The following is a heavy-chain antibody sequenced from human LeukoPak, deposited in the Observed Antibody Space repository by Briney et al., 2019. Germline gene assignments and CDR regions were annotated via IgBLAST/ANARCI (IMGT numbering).Heavy chain of an antibody. CDR1: GGSISSYY. V-gene: IGHV4-4*07. D-gene: IGHD1-26*01. CDR2: IYTNGNT. Sequence: NASETLSLTCTVSGGSISSYYWSWIRQPAGKGLEWIGRIYTNGNTDYNPSLKSRVAISVDMSKIQFSLKLSSVTAADTAVYYCASMWELRVDPWGQGTLVTVSS. CDR3: ASMWELRVDP. J-gene: IGHJ5*02.